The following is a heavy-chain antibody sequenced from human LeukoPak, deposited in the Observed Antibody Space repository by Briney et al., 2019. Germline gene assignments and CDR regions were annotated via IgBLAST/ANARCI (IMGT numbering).Heavy chain of an antibody. CDR3: ARDLNAWYQLLFY. Sequence: ASVKVSCKASGYTFTSYGISWVRQAPGQGLEWMGWISAYNGNTNYAQKLQGRVTMTRDTSISTAYMELSRLRSDDTAVYYCARDLNAWYQLLFYWGQGTLVTVSS. J-gene: IGHJ4*02. D-gene: IGHD2-2*01. V-gene: IGHV1-18*01. CDR1: GYTFTSYG. CDR2: ISAYNGNT.